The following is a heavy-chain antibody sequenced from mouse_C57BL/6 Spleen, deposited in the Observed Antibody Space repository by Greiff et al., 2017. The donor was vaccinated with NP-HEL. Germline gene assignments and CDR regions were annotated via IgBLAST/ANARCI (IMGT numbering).Heavy chain of an antibody. Sequence: ESGPGLVKPSQSLSLTCSVTGYSITSGYYWNWIRQFPGNKLEWMGYISYDGSNNYNPSLKNRISITLDTSKNQFFLKLNSLTTEDTATYYCARDDYDEGVFDYWGQGTTLTVAS. V-gene: IGHV3-6*01. J-gene: IGHJ2*01. D-gene: IGHD2-4*01. CDR2: ISYDGSN. CDR1: GYSITSGYY. CDR3: ARDDYDEGVFDY.